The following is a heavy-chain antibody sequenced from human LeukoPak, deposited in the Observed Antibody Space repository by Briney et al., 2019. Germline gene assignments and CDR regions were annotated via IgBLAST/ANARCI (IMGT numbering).Heavy chain of an antibody. CDR1: GITLSYYT. Sequence: PGGSLRLSCAASGITLSYYTMHWVRQAPGRGLEYVSGIRSDGGSTYYANSVKGRFTISRDNSKNTLYLQMGSLRPEDMAVYYCARDFRVGATFDAFDIWGQGTMVIVSS. D-gene: IGHD1-26*01. CDR2: IRSDGGST. CDR3: ARDFRVGATFDAFDI. V-gene: IGHV3-64*01. J-gene: IGHJ3*02.